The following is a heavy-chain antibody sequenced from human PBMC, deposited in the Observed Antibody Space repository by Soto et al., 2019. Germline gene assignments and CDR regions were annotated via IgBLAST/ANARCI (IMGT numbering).Heavy chain of an antibody. V-gene: IGHV4-31*06. CDR2: ISYSGST. Sequence: SETLSLTCTVSGDSVSSGSHFWTWIRQHPGKGLEWLGYISYSGSTYYNPSLNPSLKTRLSISIDTSEHHFSLPLSSVNAADTAFYSCEIHRTMRGATRFSDY. CDR3: EIHRTMRGATRFSDY. CDR1: GDSVSSGSHF. D-gene: IGHD1-26*01. J-gene: IGHJ4*01.